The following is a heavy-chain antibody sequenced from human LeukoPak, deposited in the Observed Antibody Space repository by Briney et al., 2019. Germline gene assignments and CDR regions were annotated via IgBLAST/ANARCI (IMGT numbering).Heavy chain of an antibody. D-gene: IGHD6-19*01. J-gene: IGHJ4*02. CDR3: ARDDLAVAGAFDY. CDR2: ISSSGSTI. V-gene: IGHV3-48*04. Sequence: GGSLRLSCAASGFSFRTYSMNWVRQAPGKGLEWVSYISSSGSTIYYADSVKGRFTISGDNAKNSLYLQMNSLRAEDTAVYYCARDDLAVAGAFDYWGQGTLVTVSS. CDR1: GFSFRTYS.